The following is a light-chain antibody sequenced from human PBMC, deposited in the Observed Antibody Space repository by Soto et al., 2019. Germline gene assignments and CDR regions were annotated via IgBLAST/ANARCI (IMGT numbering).Light chain of an antibody. J-gene: IGKJ4*01. CDR1: RSLLNSNGYNC. CDR2: LGS. CDR3: IQALEPPLT. V-gene: IGKV2-28*01. Sequence: DIVMTQSPLSLPVTPGESASISCRSSRSLLNSNGYNCLEWYLQKPGQSPQLLIHLGSSRASGVPGRFSGSESGTDFKLKISRVEAEDVGVYYCIQALEPPLTFGGGTKGEIK.